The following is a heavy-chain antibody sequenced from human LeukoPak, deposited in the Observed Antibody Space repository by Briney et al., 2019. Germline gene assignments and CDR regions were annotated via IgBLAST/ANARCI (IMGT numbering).Heavy chain of an antibody. CDR2: ISGSGGST. D-gene: IGHD6-13*01. V-gene: IGHV3-23*01. Sequence: PGGSLRLSCAASGFTFSSDTMSWVRQAPGKGLEWVSAISGSGGSTYYADPVKGRFTISRDNSKNTLYLQMNSMRAEDTAVYYCAKASRWGIAAADYYFDYWGQGTLVTVSS. J-gene: IGHJ4*02. CDR1: GFTFSSDT. CDR3: AKASRWGIAAADYYFDY.